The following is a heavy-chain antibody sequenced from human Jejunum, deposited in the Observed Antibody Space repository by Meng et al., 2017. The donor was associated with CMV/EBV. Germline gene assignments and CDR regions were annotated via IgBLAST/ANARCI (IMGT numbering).Heavy chain of an antibody. D-gene: IGHD1-26*01. V-gene: IGHV3-7*04. Sequence: SCAASGFTFSTYWMTWVRQAPGKGLAWVANMAEDGSEIYYVDSVKGRFTISRDNARNSLFLQMNSLRAEDTAVYYCVRGWAHLDNWGQGTLVTVSS. CDR1: GFTFSTYW. CDR2: MAEDGSEI. J-gene: IGHJ4*02. CDR3: VRGWAHLDN.